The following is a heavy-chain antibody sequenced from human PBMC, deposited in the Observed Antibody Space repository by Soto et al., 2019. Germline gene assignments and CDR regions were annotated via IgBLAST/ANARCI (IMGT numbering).Heavy chain of an antibody. J-gene: IGHJ6*02. V-gene: IGHV1-46*01. D-gene: IGHD2-21*02. Sequence: GASVKVSCKAFGYIFTSYYMHWVRQAPGQGLEWMGIINPNGGSTTYAQKFQGRVTMTRDTSTSTVYMELSSLRSEDTAVYYCASRVLTAEHDYYYYMDVWGQGTTVTVSS. CDR3: ASRVLTAEHDYYYYMDV. CDR1: GYIFTSYY. CDR2: INPNGGST.